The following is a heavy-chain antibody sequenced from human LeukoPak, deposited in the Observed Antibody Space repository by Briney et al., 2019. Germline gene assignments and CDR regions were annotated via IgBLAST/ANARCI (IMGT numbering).Heavy chain of an antibody. CDR3: AKNAYYYDSSGYYYPPFDY. CDR1: GFTFSSYA. CDR2: ISGSGGST. V-gene: IGHV3-23*01. J-gene: IGHJ4*02. Sequence: GGSLRLSCAASGFTFSSYAMSWVRQAPGKGLEWVSAISGSGGSTYYADSVKGRFTISRDNSKNTLYLQMNSPRAEDTAVYYCAKNAYYYDSSGYYYPPFDYWGQGTLVTVSS. D-gene: IGHD3-22*01.